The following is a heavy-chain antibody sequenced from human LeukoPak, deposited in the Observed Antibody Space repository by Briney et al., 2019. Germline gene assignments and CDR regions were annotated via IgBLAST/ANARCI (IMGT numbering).Heavy chain of an antibody. Sequence: PGGSLRLSCAASGFTFRTLAMNWVRQAPGKGLEWVSTISDNGRSTHYADSVKGRFTISRDNSKNTLDLQMNSLKAEDTAIYYCAKDVRPGSGMDVWGQGTTVTVSS. CDR2: ISDNGRST. CDR1: GFTFRTLA. D-gene: IGHD3-10*02. CDR3: AKDVRPGSGMDV. V-gene: IGHV3-23*01. J-gene: IGHJ6*02.